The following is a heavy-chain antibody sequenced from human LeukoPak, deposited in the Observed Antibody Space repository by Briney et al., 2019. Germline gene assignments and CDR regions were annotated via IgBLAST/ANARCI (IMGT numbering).Heavy chain of an antibody. J-gene: IGHJ4*02. D-gene: IGHD2-21*02. CDR2: ISGSDGNT. CDR1: GFTFSSYA. V-gene: IGHV3-23*01. CDR3: AKQVTAPGPIDY. Sequence: GGSQRLSCAASGFTFSSYAMSWVRQAPGKGLEWVSAISGSDGNTFYAAFVKGRFTISRDNSKNTLYLQMNSLTVDDTAVYYCAKQVTAPGPIDYWGQGTLVTVSS.